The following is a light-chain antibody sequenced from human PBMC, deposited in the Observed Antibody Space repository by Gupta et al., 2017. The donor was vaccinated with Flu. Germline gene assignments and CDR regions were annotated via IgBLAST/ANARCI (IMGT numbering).Light chain of an antibody. J-gene: IGLJ1*01. V-gene: IGLV2-8*01. CDR2: EGT. Sequence: QSVPIACTGNSSNVGGYNYDTSYKQHPGKDHKPVRSEGTRRPSGVPDRLSGSKSGNTASLTVFGLQAEDEADYYCGSYTDSRSVFGTGTKVTV. CDR1: SSNVGGYNY. CDR3: GSYTDSRSV.